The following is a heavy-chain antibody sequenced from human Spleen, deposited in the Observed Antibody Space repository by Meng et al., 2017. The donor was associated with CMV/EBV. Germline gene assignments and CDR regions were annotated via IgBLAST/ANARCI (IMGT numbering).Heavy chain of an antibody. CDR1: GYSFTFYH. CDR2: MNPNSGNT. V-gene: IGHV1-8*03. Sequence: ASVKVSCKASGYSFTFYHMHWVRQAPGQGLEWMGWMNPNSGNTGYAQKFQGRVTITRNTSISTAYMELSSLRSEDTAVYYCASAGSDYWGQGTLVTVSS. CDR3: ASAGSDY. D-gene: IGHD5-12*01. J-gene: IGHJ4*02.